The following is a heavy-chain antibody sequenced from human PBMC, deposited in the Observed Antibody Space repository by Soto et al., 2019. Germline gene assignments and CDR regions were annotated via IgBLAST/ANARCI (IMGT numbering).Heavy chain of an antibody. Sequence: QLQLQESGPGLMKPSETLSLTCTVSGGSISSSNYYWGWIRQPPGKGLEWIGSIYYSGNTYYNPSLKSRVTMSVDTSKNQFSLKLSSVTAADTAVYYCARLGGYCSTTDCYGYYAMDVWGQGTTVTVSS. CDR1: GGSISSSNYY. D-gene: IGHD2-2*01. CDR3: ARLGGYCSTTDCYGYYAMDV. J-gene: IGHJ6*02. V-gene: IGHV4-39*01. CDR2: IYYSGNT.